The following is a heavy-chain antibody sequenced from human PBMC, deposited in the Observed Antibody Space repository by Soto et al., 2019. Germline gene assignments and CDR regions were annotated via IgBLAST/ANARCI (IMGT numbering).Heavy chain of an antibody. CDR1: GGTFSSYA. CDR2: IIPIFGTA. CDR3: AREEDYGDYTPESCGMDV. Sequence: GASVKVSCKASGGTFSSYAISWVRQAPGQGLEWMGGIIPIFGTANYAQKFQGRVTITADESTSTAYMELSSLRSEDTAVYYCAREEDYGDYTPESCGMDVWGQGTTVTVSS. D-gene: IGHD4-17*01. V-gene: IGHV1-69*13. J-gene: IGHJ6*02.